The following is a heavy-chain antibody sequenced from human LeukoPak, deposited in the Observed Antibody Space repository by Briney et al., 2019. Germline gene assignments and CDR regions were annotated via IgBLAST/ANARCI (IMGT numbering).Heavy chain of an antibody. CDR2: IYYSGST. CDR1: GGSISSGGYY. V-gene: IGHV4-61*08. D-gene: IGHD4-17*01. Sequence: PSQTLSLTCTVSGGSISSGGYYWSWIRQPPGKGLEWIGYIYYSGSTNYNPSLKSRVTISVDTSKNQFSLKLSSVTAADTAVYYCARDRGVTIDYWGQGTLVTVSS. CDR3: ARDRGVTIDY. J-gene: IGHJ4*02.